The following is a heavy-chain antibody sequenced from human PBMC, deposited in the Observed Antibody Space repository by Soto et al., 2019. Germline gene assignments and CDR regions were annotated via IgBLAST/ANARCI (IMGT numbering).Heavy chain of an antibody. CDR2: ISSNGGST. CDR1: GFTFSSYA. D-gene: IGHD4-17*01. CDR3: ARGTTFDP. J-gene: IGHJ5*02. Sequence: EVQLVESGGGLVQPGGSLRLSCAASGFTFSSYAMHWVRQAPGKGLEYVSAISSNGGSTYYANAVKGRFTISRDNSKNTLYLQMGSLRAEDMAVYYCARGTTFDPWGQGNLVTVSS. V-gene: IGHV3-64*01.